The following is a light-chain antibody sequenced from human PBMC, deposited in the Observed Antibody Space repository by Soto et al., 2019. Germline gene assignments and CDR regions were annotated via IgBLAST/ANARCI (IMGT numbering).Light chain of an antibody. V-gene: IGLV1-51*01. CDR3: GSWDSSLSAYV. CDR2: DDN. CDR1: SSNIGGNS. J-gene: IGLJ1*01. Sequence: QSVLTQPLSVSAAPGQKVTISCSGSSSNIGGNSVSWYQQLPGTAPKLLIYDDNKRPSGIPDRFSGSKSGTSATLGITGFQTGDEADYYCGSWDSSLSAYVLGTGTKVTVL.